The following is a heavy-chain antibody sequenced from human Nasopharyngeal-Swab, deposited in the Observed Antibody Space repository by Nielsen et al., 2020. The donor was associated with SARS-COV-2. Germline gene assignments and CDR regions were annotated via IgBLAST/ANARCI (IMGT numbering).Heavy chain of an antibody. D-gene: IGHD3-10*01. CDR3: ARDRSVTSGGYSDY. V-gene: IGHV3-43*01. Sequence: GESLKISCAVSGFTFHDYTMHWVRQAPGKGLEWVSLISWDATSIYYADSVKGRFTISRDNSKNSLYLQMSSLSAEDTALYYCARDRSVTSGGYSDYWGQGTLVTVSS. CDR2: ISWDATSI. J-gene: IGHJ4*02. CDR1: GFTFHDYT.